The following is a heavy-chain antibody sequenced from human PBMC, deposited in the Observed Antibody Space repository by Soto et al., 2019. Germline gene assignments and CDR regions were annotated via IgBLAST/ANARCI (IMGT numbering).Heavy chain of an antibody. J-gene: IGHJ4*02. CDR1: GYTFTSYG. CDR3: AAARGYSGYGPLDY. CDR2: IVVGSGNT. V-gene: IGHV1-58*02. Sequence: ASVKVSCKASGYTFTSYGISWVRQAPGQGLEWMGWIVVGSGNTNYAQKFQEGVTITRDMSTSTAYMELSSLRSEDTAVYYCAAARGYSGYGPLDYWGQGTLVTVSS. D-gene: IGHD5-12*01.